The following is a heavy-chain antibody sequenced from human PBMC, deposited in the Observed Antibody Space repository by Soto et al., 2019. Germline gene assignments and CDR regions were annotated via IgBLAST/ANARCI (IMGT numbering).Heavy chain of an antibody. CDR2: IYWDDDK. J-gene: IGHJ4*02. V-gene: IGHV2-5*02. CDR3: AHSVLGAWFGESSYFDY. D-gene: IGHD3-10*01. Sequence: SGPTLVNPTQTLTLTCTFSGFSLSTSGVGVGWIRQPPGKALEWLALIYWDDDKRYSPSLKSRLTITKDTSKNQVVLTMTNMDPVDTATYYCAHSVLGAWFGESSYFDYWGQGTLVTVSS. CDR1: GFSLSTSGVG.